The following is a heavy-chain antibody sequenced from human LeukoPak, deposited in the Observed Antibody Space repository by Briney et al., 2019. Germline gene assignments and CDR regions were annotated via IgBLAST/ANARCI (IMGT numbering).Heavy chain of an antibody. CDR1: GGXISSYY. Sequence: SETLSLTCTVSGGXISSYYCSWIRQPPGKGLEWIGYIYYSGSTNYNPSLKSRVTISVDTSKNQFSLKLRSVTAADTAVYYCARGGGYSYDYYFDYWGQGTLVTVSP. CDR3: ARGGGYSYDYYFDY. CDR2: IYYSGST. V-gene: IGHV4-59*01. J-gene: IGHJ4*02. D-gene: IGHD5-18*01.